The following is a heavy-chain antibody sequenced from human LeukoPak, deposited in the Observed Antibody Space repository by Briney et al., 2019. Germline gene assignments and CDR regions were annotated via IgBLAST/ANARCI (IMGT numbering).Heavy chain of an antibody. CDR3: AKDLHFDYDSSGYPDY. Sequence: GGSLRLSGATSGFTFDDYAMHWVRQAPGKGLKWVSGISWNSGSIGYADSVKGRFTISRDNAKNSLYLQMNSLRAEDTALYYCAKDLHFDYDSSGYPDYWGQGTLVTVSS. J-gene: IGHJ4*02. D-gene: IGHD3-22*01. CDR2: ISWNSGSI. V-gene: IGHV3-9*01. CDR1: GFTFDDYA.